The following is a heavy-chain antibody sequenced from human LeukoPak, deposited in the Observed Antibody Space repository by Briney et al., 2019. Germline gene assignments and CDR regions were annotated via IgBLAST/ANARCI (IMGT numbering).Heavy chain of an antibody. D-gene: IGHD3-10*02. CDR1: GGSISSGDYY. CDR3: AREGGRGPASHMFFQH. Sequence: PSQTLSLTCTVSGGSISSGDYYWSWIRQPPGKGLEWIGYIYYSGSTYYNPSLKSRVTISVDTSKNQFSLKLSSVTAADTAVYYCAREGGRGPASHMFFQHWGQGTLVTVSS. V-gene: IGHV4-30-4*01. J-gene: IGHJ1*01. CDR2: IYYSGST.